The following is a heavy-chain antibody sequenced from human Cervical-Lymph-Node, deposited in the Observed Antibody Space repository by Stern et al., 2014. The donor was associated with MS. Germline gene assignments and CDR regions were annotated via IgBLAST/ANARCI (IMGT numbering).Heavy chain of an antibody. V-gene: IGHV3-7*01. CDR2: IKQDGTEK. D-gene: IGHD3-3*01. CDR3: ARDYDFWSGYSSYYYGLDV. CDR1: GFIFSRYW. Sequence: VQLVESGGGLVQPGGSLSVSCAASGFIFSRYWMSWVRQAPGQALEWVAQIKQDGTEKHYVDSVKGRFTISRDNLKTSLYLHMHSLRAEDTAVYYCARDYDFWSGYSSYYYGLDVWGQGTSVTVSS. J-gene: IGHJ6*02.